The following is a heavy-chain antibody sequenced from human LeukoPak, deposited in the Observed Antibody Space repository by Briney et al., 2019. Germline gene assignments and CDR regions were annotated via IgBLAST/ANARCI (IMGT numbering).Heavy chain of an antibody. Sequence: SETLSLTCTVSGGSISSGSYYWSWIRQPAGKGLEWIGRINSSGSTNYNPSLKSRVTISVDTSKNQFSLKLTSVTAADTALYYCVREVWSHNCIDPWGQGALVTVSS. CDR2: INSSGST. CDR3: VREVWSHNCIDP. J-gene: IGHJ5*02. D-gene: IGHD2-21*01. CDR1: GGSISSGSYY. V-gene: IGHV4-61*02.